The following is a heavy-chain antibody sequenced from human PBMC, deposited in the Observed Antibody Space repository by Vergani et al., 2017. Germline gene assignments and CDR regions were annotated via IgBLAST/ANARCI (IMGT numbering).Heavy chain of an antibody. CDR3: ARHSTVEWLVKLGWIDP. CDR2: IYYSGST. J-gene: IGHJ5*02. Sequence: QLQLQESGPGLVKTSATLSLTCSVSGASIRSSNYYWGWIRQPPGKGLEWIASIYYSGSTYYNPSLKRRVTISVDTSKNQFSLKLSSVTAADTAVYFCARHSTVEWLVKLGWIDPWGQGILVTVSS. CDR1: GASIRSSNYY. V-gene: IGHV4-39*01. D-gene: IGHD6-19*01.